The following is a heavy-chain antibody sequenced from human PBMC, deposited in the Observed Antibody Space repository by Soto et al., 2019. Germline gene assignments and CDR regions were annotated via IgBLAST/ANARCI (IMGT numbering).Heavy chain of an antibody. CDR3: ARPIDSTTYYPPLY. Sequence: QVQLAQSGAEVKKPGASVKVSCKSSGYSFTSYGISWVRQAPAQGLEWMGWINSYNGNTNYAQKFQGRVTLTTDTSTTTAYMELTSLRSDDTAVYYCARPIDSTTYYPPLYWGQGTLVTVSS. CDR1: GYSFTSYG. V-gene: IGHV1-18*01. CDR2: INSYNGNT. J-gene: IGHJ4*02. D-gene: IGHD3-22*01.